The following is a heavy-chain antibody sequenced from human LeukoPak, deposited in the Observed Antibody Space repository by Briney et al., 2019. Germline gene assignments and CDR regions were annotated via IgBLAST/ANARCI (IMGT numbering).Heavy chain of an antibody. Sequence: GGSLRLSCAVSGFSVSSNYVNWVRQAPGKGLEWVSVIYSDGSTYYVDSVKGRFTISRDNSKNTVYLQMNSLRAEDTAVYYCASGETTAFDYWGQGTLVTVSS. D-gene: IGHD4-11*01. CDR3: ASGETTAFDY. CDR2: IYSDGST. J-gene: IGHJ4*02. CDR1: GFSVSSNY. V-gene: IGHV3-66*01.